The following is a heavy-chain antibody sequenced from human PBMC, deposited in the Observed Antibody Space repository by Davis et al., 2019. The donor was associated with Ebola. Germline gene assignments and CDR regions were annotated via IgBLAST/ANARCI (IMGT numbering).Heavy chain of an antibody. CDR1: GFSFSGYW. CDR3: ATDSPFDF. Sequence: GESLKISCAGSGFSFSGYWMTWVRQAPGKGLEWVANIKQDGSDRFYVDSVKGRFTISRDNARNSVYLQMTNLRVDDTAVYYCATDSPFDFWGQGTMVIVSS. J-gene: IGHJ3*01. V-gene: IGHV3-7*03. CDR2: IKQDGSDR.